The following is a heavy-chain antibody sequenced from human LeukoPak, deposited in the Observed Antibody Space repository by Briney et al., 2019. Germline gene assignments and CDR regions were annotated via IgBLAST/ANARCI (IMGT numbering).Heavy chain of an antibody. CDR1: GYTFTGYY. CDR2: INPKSGGT. Sequence: ASVKVSCKASGYTFTGYYLHWVRQAPGQGLEWMGWINPKSGGTNYVPKFQGRVTMTRDTSITTAYMELSRLRSDDTAVYYCARDWGHCSSGSCLFDYWGQGTLVTVSS. V-gene: IGHV1-2*02. CDR3: ARDWGHCSSGSCLFDY. D-gene: IGHD2-15*01. J-gene: IGHJ4*02.